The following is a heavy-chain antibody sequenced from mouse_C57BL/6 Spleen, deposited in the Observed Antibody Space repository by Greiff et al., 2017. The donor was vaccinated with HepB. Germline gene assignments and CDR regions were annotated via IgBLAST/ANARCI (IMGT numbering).Heavy chain of an antibody. J-gene: IGHJ2*01. D-gene: IGHD1-1*01. CDR1: GYTFTDYH. CDR3: ARPNYDGSSLYYFDY. CDR2: INPNNGGT. V-gene: IGHV1-18*01. Sequence: EVQLQQSGPELVKPGASVKIPCKASGYTFTDYHMDWVKQSHGKSLEWIGDINPNNGGTIYNQKFKGKATLTVEKSSSTAYMELRSLTSEDTAVYYCARPNYDGSSLYYFDYWGQGTTLTVSS.